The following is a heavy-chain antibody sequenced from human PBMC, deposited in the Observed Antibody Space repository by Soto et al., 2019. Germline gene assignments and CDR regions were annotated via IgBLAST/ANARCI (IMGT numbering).Heavy chain of an antibody. D-gene: IGHD2-21*01. CDR2: IYPGGNT. CDR1: GYSISSGYY. Sequence: SETLSLTCAVSGYSISSGYYWGWLRQPPGKGLEWIGYIYPGGNTYYSPSLKSRVTIALDTSKSLVSLRLNSVTAADTAVYYCARLVGVAISPWGQGTLVTVSS. CDR3: ARLVGVAISP. J-gene: IGHJ4*02. V-gene: IGHV4-38-2*01.